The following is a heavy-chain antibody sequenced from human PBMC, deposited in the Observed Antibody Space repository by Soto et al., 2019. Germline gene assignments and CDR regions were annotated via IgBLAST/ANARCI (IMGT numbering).Heavy chain of an antibody. J-gene: IGHJ6*02. CDR3: VCIAAAGIGMDV. CDR1: GGTFSSYA. Sequence: SVKVSCKASGGTFSSYAISWVRQAPGQGLEWMGGIIPIFGTANYAQKFQGRVTITADEYTSTAYMELSSLRSEDTAVYYCVCIAAAGIGMDVWGQGTTVTVSS. V-gene: IGHV1-69*13. CDR2: IIPIFGTA. D-gene: IGHD6-13*01.